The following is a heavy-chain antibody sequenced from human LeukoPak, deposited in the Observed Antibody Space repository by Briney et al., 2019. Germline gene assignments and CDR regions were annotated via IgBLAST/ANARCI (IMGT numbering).Heavy chain of an antibody. CDR3: ARGADYCSGGSCYSNWFDP. CDR2: MNPNSGNT. V-gene: IGHV1-8*01. CDR1: AVTFTSYD. J-gene: IGHJ5*02. D-gene: IGHD2-15*01. Sequence: ASVKVSCKASAVTFTSYDINWVRQATGQGLEWMGWMNPNSGNTGYAQKFQGRVTMTRNTSISTAYMELSSLRSEDTAVYYCARGADYCSGGSCYSNWFDPWGQGTLVTVSS.